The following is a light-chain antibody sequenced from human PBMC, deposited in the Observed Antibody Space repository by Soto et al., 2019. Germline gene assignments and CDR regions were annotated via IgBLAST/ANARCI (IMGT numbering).Light chain of an antibody. CDR3: QQLNGSPWT. CDR2: GAT. CDR1: PAIASF. V-gene: IGKV1-9*01. J-gene: IGKJ1*01. Sequence: IQLTQSPSSLSSSVGDRVTITCLATPAIASFLAWYQQKPGTAPKLLIYGATTLQSGVPSRFSGSRSGTDYTLTIGSLQPEDFATYYCQQLNGSPWTFGQGTKVDIK.